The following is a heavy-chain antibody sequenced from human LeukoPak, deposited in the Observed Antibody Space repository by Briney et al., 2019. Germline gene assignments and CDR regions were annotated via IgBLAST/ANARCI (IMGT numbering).Heavy chain of an antibody. Sequence: PGGSLRLSCAASGFTFDDYTMHWVRQAPGKGLEWVSLISWDGGSTYYADSVKGRFTISRDNSKNSLYLQMNSLRTEDTALYYCAKDNADYYDSSGYYYFQHWGQGTLVTVSS. CDR1: GFTFDDYT. CDR2: ISWDGGST. CDR3: AKDNADYYDSSGYYYFQH. D-gene: IGHD3-22*01. J-gene: IGHJ1*01. V-gene: IGHV3-43*01.